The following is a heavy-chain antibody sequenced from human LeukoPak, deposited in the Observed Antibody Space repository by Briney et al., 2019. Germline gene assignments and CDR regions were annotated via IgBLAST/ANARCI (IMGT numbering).Heavy chain of an antibody. J-gene: IGHJ5*02. CDR1: GFTFRSYG. D-gene: IGHD3-10*01. V-gene: IGHV3-33*01. Sequence: GGSLRLSCAASGFTFRSYGMHWVRQAPGKGLEWVAVIWYNGSNEYYADSVKGRFTISRDNSKNTLYLQMNSLRAEDTAVYYSAREDTPAYYDSGSYLDNWFDPWGQGTLVTVSS. CDR3: AREDTPAYYDSGSYLDNWFDP. CDR2: IWYNGSNE.